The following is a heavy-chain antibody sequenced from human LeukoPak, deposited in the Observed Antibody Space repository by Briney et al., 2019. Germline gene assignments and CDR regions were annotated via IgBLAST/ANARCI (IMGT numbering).Heavy chain of an antibody. Sequence: PSQTLSLTCTVSGGSISSGSYYWNWIRQPAGKGLEWIGRIYTSGSTNYNPSLKSRVTISVDTSKNQFSLKLSSVTAADTAVYYCARGITMVRGVLNWFDLWGQGTLVTVSS. CDR1: GGSISSGSYY. V-gene: IGHV4-61*02. CDR3: ARGITMVRGVLNWFDL. CDR2: IYTSGST. D-gene: IGHD3-10*01. J-gene: IGHJ5*02.